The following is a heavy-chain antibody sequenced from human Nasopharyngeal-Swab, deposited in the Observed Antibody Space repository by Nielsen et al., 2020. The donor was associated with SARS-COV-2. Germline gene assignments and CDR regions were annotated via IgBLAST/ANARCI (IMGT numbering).Heavy chain of an antibody. D-gene: IGHD3-16*01. CDR2: IYTSGST. J-gene: IGHJ4*02. Sequence: LSCTVSGGSISSGSYYWSWIRPPAGKGLEWIGRIYTSGSTNYNPSLKSRVTISVDTSKNQFSLKLSSVTAADTAVYYCARSGGGYFDYWGQGTLVTVSS. CDR3: ARSGGGYFDY. CDR1: GGSISSGSYY. V-gene: IGHV4-61*02.